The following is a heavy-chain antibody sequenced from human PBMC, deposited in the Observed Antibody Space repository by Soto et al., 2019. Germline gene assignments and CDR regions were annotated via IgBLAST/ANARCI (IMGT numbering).Heavy chain of an antibody. CDR1: GYTFTSYG. Sequence: GASVKVSCKASGYTFTSYGITWVRLAPGQGLAWMGWISAYNGDTNYAQKFQGRITMTTDTSTRTAYMELRSLRSDDTAVYYCARDDSSGYYKVCDYWGQGTLVTVSS. CDR2: ISAYNGDT. CDR3: ARDDSSGYYKVCDY. D-gene: IGHD3-22*01. J-gene: IGHJ4*02. V-gene: IGHV1-18*01.